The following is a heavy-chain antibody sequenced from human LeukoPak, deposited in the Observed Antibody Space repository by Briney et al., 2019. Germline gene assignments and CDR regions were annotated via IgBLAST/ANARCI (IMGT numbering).Heavy chain of an antibody. CDR1: GFTVSINS. J-gene: IGHJ6*03. CDR3: TRHEGDGGNSYYYYYYMDV. D-gene: IGHD4-23*01. V-gene: IGHV3-66*04. Sequence: GGSLRLSCTVSGFTVSINSMSWGRQAPGKGLEWVSFIYSGGNTHYSDSVKGRFTISRDNAKNSLYLQMNSLRAEDTAVYYCTRHEGDGGNSYYYYYYMDVWGKGTTVTISS. CDR2: IYSGGNT.